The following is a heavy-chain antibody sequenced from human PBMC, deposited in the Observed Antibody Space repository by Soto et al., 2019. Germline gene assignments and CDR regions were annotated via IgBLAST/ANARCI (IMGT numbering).Heavy chain of an antibody. CDR1: GGSISSYY. D-gene: IGHD2-2*01. CDR2: IYYSGST. Sequence: SETLSLTCTVSGGSISSYYWSWIRQPLGKGLEWIGYIYYSGSTNYNPSLKSRVTISVDTSKNQFSLKLSSVTAADTAVYYCARSIVVVPAAMNYYYYYMDVWGKGTTVTVSS. CDR3: ARSIVVVPAAMNYYYYYMDV. V-gene: IGHV4-59*01. J-gene: IGHJ6*03.